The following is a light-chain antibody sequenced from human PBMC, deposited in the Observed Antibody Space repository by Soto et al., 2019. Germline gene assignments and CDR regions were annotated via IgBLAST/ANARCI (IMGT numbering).Light chain of an antibody. CDR1: QSVSSY. CDR2: ESS. Sequence: EIVLTQSPATLSLSPGERATLSCRASQSVSSYLAWYQQKPGQAPRLLLYESSSRATGIPARFSGSGSGTDFTLTISSLEPDDFAVYYCQQRSNWPPSFGQGTKLEIK. V-gene: IGKV3-11*01. J-gene: IGKJ2*01. CDR3: QQRSNWPPS.